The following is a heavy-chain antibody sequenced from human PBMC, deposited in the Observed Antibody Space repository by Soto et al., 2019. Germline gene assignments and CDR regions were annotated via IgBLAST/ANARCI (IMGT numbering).Heavy chain of an antibody. CDR3: ASRLVRGPRS. V-gene: IGHV4-34*01. J-gene: IGHJ4*02. CDR1: GVSASTYY. D-gene: IGHD3-10*01. CDR2: INHSGIT. Sequence: QVQLQQWGAGLLKPSETLSLTCAVYGVSASTYYWTWVRQSPGMRLGWIGEINHSGITNYNPPLKSRVTISVDTCKKQFSLKLYSVTAADTAVYYFASRLVRGPRSWGQGTLVTVSS.